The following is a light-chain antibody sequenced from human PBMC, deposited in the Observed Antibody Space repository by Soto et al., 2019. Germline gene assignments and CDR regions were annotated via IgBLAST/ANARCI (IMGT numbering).Light chain of an antibody. CDR1: QGIGSW. CDR3: QQYNTFWT. CDR2: DAS. V-gene: IGKV1-12*01. J-gene: IGKJ1*01. Sequence: DIQMTQSPSSMSASVGDRVTITCRASQGIGSWLAWYQQKPGKAPKLLIYDASSLQSGVPSRVSGSGSGTEFTLTISSLQPDDFATYYCQQYNTFWTFGPGTKVDIK.